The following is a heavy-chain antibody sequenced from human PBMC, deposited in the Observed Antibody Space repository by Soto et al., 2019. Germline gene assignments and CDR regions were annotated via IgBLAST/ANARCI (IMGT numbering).Heavy chain of an antibody. CDR2: IHGDGGKI. CDR3: ARDFYGGYTYGPGDY. D-gene: IGHD5-18*01. CDR1: GFTFSSFA. J-gene: IGHJ4*02. Sequence: GESLKISCAASGFTFSSFAMSWVRQAPGKGLEWVANIHGDGGKIYYVDSVKGRFTISRDNAKRSLYLQMKSLRAEDTAVYYCARDFYGGYTYGPGDYWGQGALVTVSS. V-gene: IGHV3-7*01.